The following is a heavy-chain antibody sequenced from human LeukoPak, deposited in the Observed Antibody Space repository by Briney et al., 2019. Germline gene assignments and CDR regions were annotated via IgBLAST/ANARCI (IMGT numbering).Heavy chain of an antibody. CDR3: ANFQWLRYFAF. CDR2: ISSSGNIK. Sequence: GGSLRLSCAASGFTFSSYEMNWVRQAPGKGLEWVSYISSSGNIKYYTDSVKGRFTISRDNAKNSLYLQMNSLRAEDTAVYYCANFQWLRYFAFWGQGTLVTVSS. D-gene: IGHD5-12*01. V-gene: IGHV3-48*03. CDR1: GFTFSSYE. J-gene: IGHJ4*02.